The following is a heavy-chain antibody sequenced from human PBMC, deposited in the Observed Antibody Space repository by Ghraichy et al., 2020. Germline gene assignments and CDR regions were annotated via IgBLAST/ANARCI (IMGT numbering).Heavy chain of an antibody. CDR2: ISRNEKTI. CDR3: ARGYDSGGYWTSPQYYFDS. D-gene: IGHD3-22*01. V-gene: IGHV3-11*01. J-gene: IGHJ4*02. CDR1: GFTFSDYY. Sequence: GSLRLSCAASGFTFSDYYMSWIRQAPGKGLEWVSYISRNEKTIYYADSVKGRFAISRDNAKNSLYLQMSSLRAEDTAVYYCARGYDSGGYWTSPQYYFDSWGQGTLVTVSS.